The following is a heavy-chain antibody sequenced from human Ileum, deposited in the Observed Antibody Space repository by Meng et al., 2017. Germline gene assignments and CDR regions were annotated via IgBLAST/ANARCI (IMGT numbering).Heavy chain of an antibody. Sequence: EVQLVESGGGLVKPGGSLRLSGAASGFSLRSYSVNWVRQAPGKGLEWVSSISSSSYIFYADSVKGRFTTSRDNAKNSVYLRMNSLRAEDTAVYYCARDFSGSYYTNYFDYWGQGTLVTVSS. CDR3: ARDFSGSYYTNYFDY. D-gene: IGHD1-26*01. CDR2: ISSSSYI. V-gene: IGHV3-21*01. CDR1: GFSLRSYS. J-gene: IGHJ4*02.